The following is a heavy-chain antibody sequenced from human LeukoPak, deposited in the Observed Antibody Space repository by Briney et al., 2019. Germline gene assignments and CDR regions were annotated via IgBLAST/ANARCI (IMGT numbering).Heavy chain of an antibody. D-gene: IGHD3-22*01. CDR3: ARMYYYDSSGYYPYGMDV. CDR1: GGTFSTYA. CDR2: IIPIFGTA. V-gene: IGHV1-69*01. J-gene: IGHJ6*02. Sequence: GASVKVSCKASGGTFSTYAISWVRQAPGQGLEWMGGIIPIFGTANYAQKFQGRVTITADESTSTAYMELSSLRSEDTAVYYCARMYYYDSSGYYPYGMDVWGQGTTVTVSS.